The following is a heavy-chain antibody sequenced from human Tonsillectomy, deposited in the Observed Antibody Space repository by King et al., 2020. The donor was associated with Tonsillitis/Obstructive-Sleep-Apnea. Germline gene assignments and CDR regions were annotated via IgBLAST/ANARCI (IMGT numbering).Heavy chain of an antibody. D-gene: IGHD6-19*01. CDR3: ARVGYTSGWLRD. CDR2: LYSGGGT. Sequence: DVQLVESGGGLIQPGGSLRLSCAASGFIVSSNYMIWVRQAPGKGLEWVSVLYSGGGTSYADSVKGRFTISRDNSNNTLYLQMNSLRAEDTAVYYCARVGYTSGWLRDWGQGTLVTVSS. V-gene: IGHV3-53*01. J-gene: IGHJ4*02. CDR1: GFIVSSNY.